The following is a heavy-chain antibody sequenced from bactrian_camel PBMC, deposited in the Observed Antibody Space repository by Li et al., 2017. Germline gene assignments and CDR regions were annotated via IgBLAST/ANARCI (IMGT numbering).Heavy chain of an antibody. D-gene: IGHD3*01. CDR3: TTETLPGGILWSGFSS. CDR2: IESDGST. Sequence: HVQLVESGGGSVQVGGSLTLSCVASGDTIGRYCKGWSRQIPDREREGVAGIESDGSTSYADSVKGRFAISQDSAKKTMYLQMNNLTVEDTAMYYCTTETLPGGILWSGFSSWGQGTQVTVS. CDR1: GDTIGRYC. J-gene: IGHJ6*01. V-gene: IGHV3S9*01.